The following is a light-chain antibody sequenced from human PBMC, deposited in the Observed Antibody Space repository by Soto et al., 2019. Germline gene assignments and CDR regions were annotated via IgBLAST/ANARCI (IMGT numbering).Light chain of an antibody. CDR3: QKYDGAPLT. CDR2: AAS. CDR1: QDINIY. J-gene: IGKJ4*01. Sequence: DIQMTQSPSSLSASVGDRVTITCRACQDINIYLAWYQQKPGKVPKLLISAASTLQSGVPSRFSGSGSGTDFTLTISSLQPEDGATYYCQKYDGAPLTFGGGTKVEIK. V-gene: IGKV1-27*01.